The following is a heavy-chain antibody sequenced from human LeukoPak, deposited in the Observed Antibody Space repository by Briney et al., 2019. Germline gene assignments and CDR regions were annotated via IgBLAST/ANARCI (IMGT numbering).Heavy chain of an antibody. CDR1: GGSISSSSYY. J-gene: IGHJ6*03. CDR2: IYYSGST. CDR3: ASLARQRGYYDFWSGTYYYYYYMDV. V-gene: IGHV4-39*01. Sequence: PSETLSLTCTVSGGSISSSSYYWGWIRQPPGKGLEWIGSIYYSGSTYYNPSLKSRVTISVDTSKNQFSLKLSSVTAADTAVYYCASLARQRGYYDFWSGTYYYYYYMDVWGKGTTVTVSS. D-gene: IGHD3-3*01.